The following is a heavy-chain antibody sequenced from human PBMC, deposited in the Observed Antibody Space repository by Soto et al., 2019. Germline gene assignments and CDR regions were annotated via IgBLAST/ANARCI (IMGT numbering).Heavy chain of an antibody. CDR1: GYSFTSYW. D-gene: IGHD3-22*01. CDR3: ARHISYYDSSGYSRRAAFDI. J-gene: IGHJ3*02. CDR2: IYPGDSDT. Sequence: GESLKISCKGSGYSFTSYWIGWVRQMPGKGLEWLGIIYPGDSDTRYSPSFQGQVTISADKSISTAYLRWSSLKASDTAMYYCARHISYYDSSGYSRRAAFDIWGQGTMDTVSS. V-gene: IGHV5-51*01.